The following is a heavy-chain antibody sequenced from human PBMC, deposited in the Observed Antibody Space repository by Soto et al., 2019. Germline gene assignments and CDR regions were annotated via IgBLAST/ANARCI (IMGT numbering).Heavy chain of an antibody. CDR2: IIPIFGTA. V-gene: IGHV1-69*01. D-gene: IGHD2-2*01. J-gene: IGHJ5*02. CDR1: GGTFSSYD. Sequence: QVQLVQSGAEVKKPGSSVKVSCTASGGTFSSYDISWVRQAPGQGLEWMGGIIPIFGTANYAQKFQGRVTIPPDESTSTAYMELSSLRSEDTAVYYCAIAAMQGAISYNLFDPWGQGTLVTVSS. CDR3: AIAAMQGAISYNLFDP.